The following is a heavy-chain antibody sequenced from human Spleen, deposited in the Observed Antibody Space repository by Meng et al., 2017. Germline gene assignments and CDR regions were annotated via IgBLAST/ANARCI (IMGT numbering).Heavy chain of an antibody. CDR2: IWHDGSRK. CDR3: ARDWQETSMDV. V-gene: IGHV3-33*01. J-gene: IGHJ6*01. CDR1: GFTFINYG. Sequence: GESLKISCAASGFTFINYGMHWVRQAPGKGLEWVALIWHDGSRKHYADSVKVRFTISRDNSKNTVYLQMNSLRAEDTAVYYCARDWQETSMDVRGQGTTVTVSS.